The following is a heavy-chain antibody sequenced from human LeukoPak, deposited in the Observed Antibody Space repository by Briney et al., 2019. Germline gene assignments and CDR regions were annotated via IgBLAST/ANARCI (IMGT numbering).Heavy chain of an antibody. CDR3: ASPPVPQAAAITPGYFYYYMDV. D-gene: IGHD6-13*01. CDR2: IIPIFGTA. CDR1: GYTFTSYG. V-gene: IGHV1-69*06. J-gene: IGHJ6*03. Sequence: ASVKVSFKASGYTFTSYGISWVRQAPGQGLEWMGGIIPIFGTANYAQKFQGRVTITADKSSTTVYMELSSLRSEDTAVYYCASPPVPQAAAITPGYFYYYMDVWGKGTTVTVSS.